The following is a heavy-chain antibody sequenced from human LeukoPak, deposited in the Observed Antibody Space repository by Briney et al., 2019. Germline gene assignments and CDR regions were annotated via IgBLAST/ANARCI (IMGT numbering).Heavy chain of an antibody. J-gene: IGHJ4*02. V-gene: IGHV1-69*01. CDR1: VCTVSIYA. CDR3: ARGEGEIAAALFDY. Sequence: SSVNVSFKASVCTVSIYAISWVRQPPGQGLGWMGGIIPIFGTANYAQKFQGRVTITADESTSTAYLELSSLRSEDTAVYYCARGEGEIAAALFDYWGQGTLVTVSS. CDR2: IIPIFGTA. D-gene: IGHD6-13*01.